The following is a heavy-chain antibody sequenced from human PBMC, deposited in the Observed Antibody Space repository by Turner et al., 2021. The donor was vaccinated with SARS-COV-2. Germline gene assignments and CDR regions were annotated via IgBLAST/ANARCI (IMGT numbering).Heavy chain of an antibody. CDR2: IHPSGTT. Sequence: QVQLHRWGPGLLKPSETLSLPCAVYGGSFSGYYWTWIRQPPEKGLEWIGEIHPSGTTYHNPSLKGRVTMSVDTSKNQFYLKVSSVTAADTAVYYCAKGDDSRKSGLLWGQGTLVTVSS. V-gene: IGHV4-34*01. CDR3: AKGDDSRKSGLL. D-gene: IGHD2-15*01. J-gene: IGHJ4*02. CDR1: GGSFSGYY.